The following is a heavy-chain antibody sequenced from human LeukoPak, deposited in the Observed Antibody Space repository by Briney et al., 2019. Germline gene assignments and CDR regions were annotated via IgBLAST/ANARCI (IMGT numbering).Heavy chain of an antibody. CDR1: GFTFSSYS. Sequence: GSLRLSCAASGFTFSSYSMNWVRQAPGKGLEWVSYMSSSSSTIFYADSVKGRFTISRDNAKNSLYLQMNSLRDEDTAVYYCARDCGGGSCYGPYDAFDIWGQGTMVTVSS. J-gene: IGHJ3*02. CDR3: ARDCGGGSCYGPYDAFDI. D-gene: IGHD2-15*01. CDR2: MSSSSSTI. V-gene: IGHV3-48*02.